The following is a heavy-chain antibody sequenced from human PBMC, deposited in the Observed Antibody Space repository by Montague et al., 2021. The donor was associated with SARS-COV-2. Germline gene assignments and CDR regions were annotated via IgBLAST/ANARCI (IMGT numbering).Heavy chain of an antibody. CDR1: GGSFSGYY. D-gene: IGHD3-22*01. Sequence: SETLSLTCAVHGGSFSGYYWSWIRQPPGKGLEWIGEIYHSGSTNYNPSLKSRVSISVDTSKNQFSLKLSSVTAADTAVYYCARGAPTITMIVVVFTGAGWYFDLWGRGTLVTVSS. CDR2: IYHSGST. CDR3: ARGAPTITMIVVVFTGAGWYFDL. V-gene: IGHV4-34*01. J-gene: IGHJ2*01.